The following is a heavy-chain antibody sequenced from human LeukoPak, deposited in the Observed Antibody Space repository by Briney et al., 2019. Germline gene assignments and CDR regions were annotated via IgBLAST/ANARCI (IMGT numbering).Heavy chain of an antibody. J-gene: IGHJ4*02. Sequence: GGSLRLSCAASGFTFSSYSMNWVRQAPGKGLEWVSYISSSSSAMYYTDSVKGRCTISRDNAKNSLYLQMNSLRAEDTAVYYCARQGVTYDYWGQGTLVTVSS. D-gene: IGHD4-23*01. CDR2: ISSSSSAM. CDR1: GFTFSSYS. CDR3: ARQGVTYDY. V-gene: IGHV3-48*01.